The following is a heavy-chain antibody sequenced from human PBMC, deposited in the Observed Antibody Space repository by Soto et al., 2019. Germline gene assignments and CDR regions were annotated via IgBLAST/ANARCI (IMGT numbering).Heavy chain of an antibody. V-gene: IGHV4-59*01. CDR1: GDFISGYY. D-gene: IGHD3-22*01. Sequence: TLSLTCSVPGDFISGYYWSWIRQPPGKGLEWIGYIYYSGGTNHNPSLKSRVTISVDTSQNQFSLKLSSVTAADTAVYYCARWFYYDSSGYPDYWGQGTLVTVSS. J-gene: IGHJ4*02. CDR2: IYYSGGT. CDR3: ARWFYYDSSGYPDY.